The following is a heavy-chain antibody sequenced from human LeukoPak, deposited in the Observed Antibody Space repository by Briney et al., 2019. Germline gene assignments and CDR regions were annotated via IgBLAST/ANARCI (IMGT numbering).Heavy chain of an antibody. CDR2: IGRSGDTT. Sequence: YPGGSLRLSCAASGFTFDSYAMSWVRQAPGKGLEWVSTIGRSGDTTYYADSVKGRFTISRDNSKYTLYLQMNSLRAEDTAIYYCANPKNEYSDRYNYFDPWGQGTLVTVSS. D-gene: IGHD4-17*01. V-gene: IGHV3-23*01. CDR1: GFTFDSYA. J-gene: IGHJ5*02. CDR3: ANPKNEYSDRYNYFDP.